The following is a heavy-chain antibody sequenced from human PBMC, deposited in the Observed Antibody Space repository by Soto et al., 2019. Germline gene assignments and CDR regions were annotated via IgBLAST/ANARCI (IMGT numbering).Heavy chain of an antibody. V-gene: IGHV3-33*01. CDR2: IWYDGSNK. CDR3: ARVDSSGFFFLMIRRPPRSTLFPYTTLSDL. D-gene: IGHD3-22*01. J-gene: IGHJ2*01. Sequence: EWVAVIWYDGSNKYYADSVKGRFTISRDNSKNTLYLQMNSRRAEDTAVYYGARVDSSGFFFLMIRRPPRSTLFPYTTLSDL.